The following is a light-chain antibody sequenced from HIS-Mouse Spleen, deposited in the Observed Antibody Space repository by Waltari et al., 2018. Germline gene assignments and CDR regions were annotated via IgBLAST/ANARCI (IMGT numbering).Light chain of an antibody. CDR1: RSDVGGYNY. V-gene: IGLV2-8*01. CDR3: SSYAGSNNFVV. Sequence: QSALTQPPSASGSPGQSVTISCPGTRSDVGGYNYVSGYQQHPGKAPNLMIYEVSKRPSGVPDRFSGSKSGNTASLTVSGLQAEDEADYYCSSYAGSNNFVVFGGGTKLTVL. J-gene: IGLJ2*01. CDR2: EVS.